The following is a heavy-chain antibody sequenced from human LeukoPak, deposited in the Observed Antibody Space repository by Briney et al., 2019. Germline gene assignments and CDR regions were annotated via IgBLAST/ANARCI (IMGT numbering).Heavy chain of an antibody. Sequence: GGSLRLSCAASGLTFSSYALNWVRQAPGKGLEWVSAISGSGGSTYYADPVKGRFTISRDNAKNSLYLQMNSLRAEDTAVYYCTRVRVAGGVDYWGQGTLVTVSS. CDR2: ISGSGGST. CDR3: TRVRVAGGVDY. CDR1: GLTFSSYA. J-gene: IGHJ4*02. V-gene: IGHV3-23*01. D-gene: IGHD3-16*01.